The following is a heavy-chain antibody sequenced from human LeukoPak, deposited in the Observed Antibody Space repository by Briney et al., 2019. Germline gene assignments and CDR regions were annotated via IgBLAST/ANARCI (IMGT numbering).Heavy chain of an antibody. D-gene: IGHD2-15*01. V-gene: IGHV3-23*01. CDR2: ISNGKT. J-gene: IGHJ5*02. CDR1: GFPFSSHA. Sequence: GGSLRLSSAASGFPFSSHAMSWVRQPPGKGLEWVAAISNGKTYYADSVRGRFAISRDDSTNTVYLHMNSLRDEDTALYHCVREAGYCAPVCVKTNWFDPWGQGTLVTVSS. CDR3: VREAGYCAPVCVKTNWFDP.